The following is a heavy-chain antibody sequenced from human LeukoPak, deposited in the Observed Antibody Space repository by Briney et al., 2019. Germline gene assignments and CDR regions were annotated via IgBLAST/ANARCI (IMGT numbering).Heavy chain of an antibody. D-gene: IGHD6-13*01. CDR3: ARVRTAAAGPTHFDY. CDR2: IKQDGIEK. Sequence: GGSLRLSCAASGFTFSSYWMSWVRQAPGRRLEWVANIKQDGIEKYYVDSVKGRFTISRDNAKNSLYLQMYSLRVEDTAVYYCARVRTAAAGPTHFDYWGQGTLVTVSS. J-gene: IGHJ4*02. V-gene: IGHV3-7*01. CDR1: GFTFSSYW.